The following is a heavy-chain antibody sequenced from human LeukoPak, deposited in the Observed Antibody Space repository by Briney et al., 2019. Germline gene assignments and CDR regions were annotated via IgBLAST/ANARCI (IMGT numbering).Heavy chain of an antibody. V-gene: IGHV3-30*02. Sequence: GGSLRLSCAASGFTFSSYGMHWVRQAPGKGLEWVAFIRYDGSNKYYADSVKGRFTISRDNSKNTLYLQMNSLRAEDTAVYCCAKVDYDFWSGYSPPHNYYYYYYMDVWGKGTTVTVSS. CDR2: IRYDGSNK. CDR1: GFTFSSYG. J-gene: IGHJ6*03. D-gene: IGHD3-3*01. CDR3: AKVDYDFWSGYSPPHNYYYYYYMDV.